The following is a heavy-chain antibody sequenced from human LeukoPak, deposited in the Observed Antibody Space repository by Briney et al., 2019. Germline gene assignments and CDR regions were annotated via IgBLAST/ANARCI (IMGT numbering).Heavy chain of an antibody. D-gene: IGHD1-26*01. CDR3: ARHWAHSGGGSYYFDY. J-gene: IGHJ4*02. CDR2: VYYSGST. CDR1: GGSISSTTYY. Sequence: PSETLSLTCSVSGGSISSTTYYWGWIRHPPGKGLEWIGSVYYSGSTSDNPSLKSRVTIFVDTSKNQFSLKLISVTAADTSVYYCARHWAHSGGGSYYFDYWGQGTLVSVSS. V-gene: IGHV4-39*01.